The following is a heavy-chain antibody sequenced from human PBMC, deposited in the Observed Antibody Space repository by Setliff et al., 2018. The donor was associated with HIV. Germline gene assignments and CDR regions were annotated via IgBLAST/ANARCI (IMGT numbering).Heavy chain of an antibody. V-gene: IGHV3-74*01. J-gene: IGHJ4*02. CDR2: INRDGSST. D-gene: IGHD2-15*01. CDR1: GFTFSTYW. Sequence: SGFTFSTYWMHWVRQVPGKGLVWVSHINRDGSSTTYVDSVKGRFTISRDNAKNTLYLQMNSLRAEDTAVYYCAREGLGGSFDCWGQGTLVTVSS. CDR3: AREGLGGSFDC.